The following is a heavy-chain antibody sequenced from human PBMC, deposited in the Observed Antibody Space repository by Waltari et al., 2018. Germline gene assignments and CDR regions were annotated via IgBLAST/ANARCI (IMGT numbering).Heavy chain of an antibody. CDR2: INHSGST. CDR3: ARHAEYSSSSSIDY. CDR1: GGSFSGYY. J-gene: IGHJ4*02. Sequence: QVQPQQWGAGLLKPSETLSLTCAVYGGSFSGYYWSWIRQPPGKGLEWIGEINHSGSTNYNPSLKSRVTISVDTSKNQFSLKLSSVTAADTAVYYCARHAEYSSSSSIDYWGQGTLVTVSS. D-gene: IGHD6-6*01. V-gene: IGHV4-34*01.